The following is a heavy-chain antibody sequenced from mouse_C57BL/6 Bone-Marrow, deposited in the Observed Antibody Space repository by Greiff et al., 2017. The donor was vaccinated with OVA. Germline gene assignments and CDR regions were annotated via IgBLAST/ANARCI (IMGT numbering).Heavy chain of an antibody. V-gene: IGHV5-17*01. D-gene: IGHD1-1*01. J-gene: IGHJ3*01. Sequence: EVKVVESGGGLVKPGGSLKLSCAASGFTFSDYGMHWVRQAPEKGLEWVAYISSGSSTIYYADTVKGRFTISRDNAKNTLFLQMTSLRSEDTAMYYCARGGNYYGSSFAYWGQGTLVTVSA. CDR1: GFTFSDYG. CDR3: ARGGNYYGSSFAY. CDR2: ISSGSSTI.